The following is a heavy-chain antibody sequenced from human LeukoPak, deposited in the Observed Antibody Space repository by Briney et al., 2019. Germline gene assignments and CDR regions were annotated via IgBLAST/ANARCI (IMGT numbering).Heavy chain of an antibody. CDR2: IRSKAYGGKT. V-gene: IGHV3-49*03. J-gene: IGHJ4*02. CDR3: TRSSYYDFWSGFTPELYYFDY. Sequence: GGSLRLSCTASGFTFGDYAMSWFRQAPGKGLEWVGFIRSKAYGGKTEYAASVKGRFTISRDDSKSIAYLQMNSLKTEDTAVYYCTRSSYYDFWSGFTPELYYFDYWGQGTLVTVSS. CDR1: GFTFGDYA. D-gene: IGHD3-3*01.